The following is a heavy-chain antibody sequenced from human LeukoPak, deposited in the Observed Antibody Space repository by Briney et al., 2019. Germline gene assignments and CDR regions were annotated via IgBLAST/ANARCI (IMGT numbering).Heavy chain of an antibody. D-gene: IGHD2-2*01. Sequence: SETLSLTCTVSGGSISSYYWSWIRQPPGKGLEWIGYIYYSGSTNYNPSLKSRVTISVDTSKNQFSLKLSSVTAADRAVYYCARTYCSSTSCYEDWFDPWGQGTLVTVSS. CDR1: GGSISSYY. CDR2: IYYSGST. J-gene: IGHJ5*02. CDR3: ARTYCSSTSCYEDWFDP. V-gene: IGHV4-59*01.